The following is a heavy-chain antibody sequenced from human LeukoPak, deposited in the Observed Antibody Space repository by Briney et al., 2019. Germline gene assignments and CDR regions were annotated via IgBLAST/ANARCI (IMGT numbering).Heavy chain of an antibody. D-gene: IGHD2-2*01. J-gene: IGHJ3*02. CDR1: GFTFSSYA. CDR3: AKHVVVVPAAIEGAFDI. CDR2: ISGSGGST. Sequence: GGSLRLSCAASGFTFSSYAMSWVRQAPGKGLEWVSAISGSGGSTYYADSVKGRFTISRDNSKNTLYLQMNSLRAEDTAVYYCAKHVVVVPAAIEGAFDIWGQGTMVTVSS. V-gene: IGHV3-23*01.